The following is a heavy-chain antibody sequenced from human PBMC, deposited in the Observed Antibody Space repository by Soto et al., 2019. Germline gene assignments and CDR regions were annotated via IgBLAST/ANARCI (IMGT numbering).Heavy chain of an antibody. D-gene: IGHD6-13*01. V-gene: IGHV1-69*13. CDR2: IIPIFGTA. CDR3: ARTGIAAAGTWFDP. J-gene: IGHJ5*02. CDR1: GGTFSSYA. Sequence: EASVKVSCKASGGTFSSYAISWVRQAPGQGLEWMGGIIPIFGTANYAQKFQGRVTITADESTSTAYMELSSLRSEDTAVYYCARTGIAAAGTWFDPWGQGTLVTVSS.